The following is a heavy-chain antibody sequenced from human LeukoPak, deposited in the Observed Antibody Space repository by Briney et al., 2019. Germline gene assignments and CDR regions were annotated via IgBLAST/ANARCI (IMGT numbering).Heavy chain of an antibody. CDR3: ARACVIRYAVWLINYYMDD. CDR2: ISGNGGST. D-gene: IGHD3-9*01. CDR1: GFIFSNHA. Sequence: GGSLRLSCAASGFIFSNHAMQWVRQAPGKGLEYVSAISGNGGSTYYANSVKGRFNISRDNSKNTLYLQMDSLRAEDMAVYYCARACVIRYAVWLINYYMDDWGKGTTVTVSS. J-gene: IGHJ6*03. V-gene: IGHV3-64*01.